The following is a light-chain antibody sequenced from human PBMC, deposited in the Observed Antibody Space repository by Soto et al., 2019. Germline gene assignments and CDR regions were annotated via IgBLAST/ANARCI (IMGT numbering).Light chain of an antibody. CDR3: QQDGSSLPLT. V-gene: IGKV3-20*01. CDR2: GAS. CDR1: QSVSRSY. J-gene: IGKJ4*01. Sequence: EIVLTQSPGTLSLSPGERATLSCRASQSVSRSYLAWYQQKPGQAPRLLIYGASSRATGIPDRFSGSGSGTDFTLTISRLEPEDFAVYYCQQDGSSLPLTFGGGTKVEIK.